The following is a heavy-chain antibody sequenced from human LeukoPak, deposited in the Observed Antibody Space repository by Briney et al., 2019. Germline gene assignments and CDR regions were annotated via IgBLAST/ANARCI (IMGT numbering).Heavy chain of an antibody. CDR3: AKGFHYDILTGNNY. D-gene: IGHD3-9*01. J-gene: IGHJ4*02. V-gene: IGHV3-73*01. CDR2: IRSKANSYAT. Sequence: GGSLRLSCAASGFTFSGSAMHWVRQASGKGLEWVGRIRSKANSYATAYAASVKGRFTISRDDSKNTLYLQMNSLRAEDTAVYYCAKGFHYDILTGNNYWGQGTLVTVSS. CDR1: GFTFSGSA.